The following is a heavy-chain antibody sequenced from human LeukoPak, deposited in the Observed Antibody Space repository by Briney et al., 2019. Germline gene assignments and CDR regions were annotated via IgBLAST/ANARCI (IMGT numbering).Heavy chain of an antibody. J-gene: IGHJ3*02. V-gene: IGHV1-69*13. CDR2: IIPIFGTA. CDR3: ASTYYDSSGYGGTSDAFDI. D-gene: IGHD3-22*01. CDR1: GGTFSSYA. Sequence: SVKVSCKASGGTFSSYAISWVRQAPGQGLEWMGGIIPIFGTANYAQKFQGRVTITADESTSAAYMELSSLRSEDTAVYYCASTYYDSSGYGGTSDAFDIWGQGTMVTVSS.